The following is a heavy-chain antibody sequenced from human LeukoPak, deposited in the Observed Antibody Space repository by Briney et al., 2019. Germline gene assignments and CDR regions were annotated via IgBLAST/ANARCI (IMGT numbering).Heavy chain of an antibody. CDR3: ARRKKYSSSWYAPFDY. V-gene: IGHV4-34*01. CDR1: GGSFSDYS. Sequence: PSETLSLTCAVYGGSFSDYSWSWIRQPPGKGLEWIGEINHSGSTNYNLSLKSRVAISVDTSKNQFSLKLSSVTAADTAVYYCARRKKYSSSWYAPFDYWGQGTLVTVSS. J-gene: IGHJ4*02. D-gene: IGHD6-13*01. CDR2: INHSGST.